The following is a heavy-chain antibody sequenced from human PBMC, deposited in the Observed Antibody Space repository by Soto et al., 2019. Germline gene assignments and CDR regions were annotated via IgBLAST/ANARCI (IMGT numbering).Heavy chain of an antibody. CDR2: IKAGNGNT. Sequence: QVQLVQSGAEEKKPGASVKGSCKASGYTFTGYVMHWVRQAPGQRLEWMGWIKAGNGNTKYSQKFQGRVTSTRDTSASAAYMELSSLSSEDTAVYYCARAVAVAADFDYWGQGTLVTVSS. J-gene: IGHJ4*02. V-gene: IGHV1-3*05. CDR3: ARAVAVAADFDY. D-gene: IGHD6-19*01. CDR1: GYTFTGYV.